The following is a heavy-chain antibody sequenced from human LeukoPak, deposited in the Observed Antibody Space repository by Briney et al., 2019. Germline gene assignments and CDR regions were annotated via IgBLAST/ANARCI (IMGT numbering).Heavy chain of an antibody. CDR3: ARDPVPDGMDV. CDR2: ISSSSSYI. Sequence: GGSLRLSGASSGFTFSSYSMNWVRQAPGKGLEWVSSISSSSSYIYYADSVKGRFTISRDNAKNSLYLQMNSLRAEDTAVYYCARDPVPDGMDVWGQGTTVTVSS. J-gene: IGHJ6*02. V-gene: IGHV3-21*01. CDR1: GFTFSSYS.